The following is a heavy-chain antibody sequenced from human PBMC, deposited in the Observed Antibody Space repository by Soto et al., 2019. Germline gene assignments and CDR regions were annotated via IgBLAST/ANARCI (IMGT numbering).Heavy chain of an antibody. V-gene: IGHV3-48*02. CDR2: ISGGGRPI. D-gene: IGHD6-19*01. CDR3: ARDLGWAFDS. J-gene: IGHJ4*02. CDR1: GFTFSTFS. Sequence: EVQLVESGGGSVQPGGSMRLSCAASGFTFSTFSMNWVRQAPGRGLEWISYISGGGRPISYADSVKGRFTISRANAKNSLYLQMDRLTDEDTAVYYCARDLGWAFDSWGQGTLVSVSS.